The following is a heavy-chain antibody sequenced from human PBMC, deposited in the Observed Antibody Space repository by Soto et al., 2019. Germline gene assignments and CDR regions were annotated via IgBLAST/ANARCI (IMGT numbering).Heavy chain of an antibody. CDR2: ISYDGSNK. CDR1: GFTFSSYG. Sequence: GGSLRLSCAVSGFTFSSYGMHWVRQAPGRGLEWVAVISYDGSNKYYADSVKGRFTISRDNSKNTLYLQMNSLRAEDTAVYYCAKDRSTTAIDYWGQGTLVTVSS. V-gene: IGHV3-30*18. CDR3: AKDRSTTAIDY. D-gene: IGHD4-4*01. J-gene: IGHJ4*02.